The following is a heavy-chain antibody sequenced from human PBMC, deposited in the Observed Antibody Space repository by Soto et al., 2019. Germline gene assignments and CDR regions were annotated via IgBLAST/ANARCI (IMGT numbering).Heavy chain of an antibody. J-gene: IGHJ5*02. CDR2: INHSGST. V-gene: IGHV4-34*01. CDR1: GGSFSGYY. CDR3: ARDPDSNYDWYWFDP. D-gene: IGHD4-4*01. Sequence: SETLSLTCAVYGGSFSGYYWSWIRQPPGKGLEWIGEINHSGSTNYNPSLKSRVTISVDTSKNQFSLKLSSVTAADTAVYYCARDPDSNYDWYWFDPWGQGTLVTVSS.